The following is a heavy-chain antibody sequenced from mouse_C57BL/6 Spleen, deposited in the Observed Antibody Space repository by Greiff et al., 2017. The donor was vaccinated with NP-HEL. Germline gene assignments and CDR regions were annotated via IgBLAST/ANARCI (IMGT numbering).Heavy chain of an antibody. D-gene: IGHD1-1*01. CDR3: ARRYYGSSDWYFDV. V-gene: IGHV5-6*02. Sequence: DVKLVESGGDLVKPGGSLKLSCAASGFTFSSYGMSWVRQTPDKRLEWVATISSGGSYTYYPDSVKGRFTISRDNAKNTLYLQMSSLKSEDTAMYYCARRYYGSSDWYFDVWGTGTTVTVSS. CDR1: GFTFSSYG. CDR2: ISSGGSYT. J-gene: IGHJ1*03.